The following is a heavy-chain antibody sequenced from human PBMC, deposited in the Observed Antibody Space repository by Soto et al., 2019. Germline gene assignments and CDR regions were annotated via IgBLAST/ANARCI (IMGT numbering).Heavy chain of an antibody. J-gene: IGHJ6*02. D-gene: IGHD6-13*01. CDR3: ARGTYSSNYYFAYGLDV. V-gene: IGHV4-4*07. CDR2: FYTSGGT. Sequence: SETLSLTCTVSGGSTSSYYWSWIRQSAGKGLEWIGRFYTSGGTNYNPSLEGRVTMSVDTSKNQFSLKLSSVTAADTAVYYCARGTYSSNYYFAYGLDVWGQGTTVTVSS. CDR1: GGSTSSYY.